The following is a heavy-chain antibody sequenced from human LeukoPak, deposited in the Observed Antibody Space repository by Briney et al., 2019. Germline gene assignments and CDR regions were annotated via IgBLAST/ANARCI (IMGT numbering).Heavy chain of an antibody. D-gene: IGHD1/OR15-1a*01. Sequence: SETLSLTWTVSGGSVSSGSYYWSWIRQPPGKGLEWIGYIYYSGRTNYNPSLESRVTISVDTSKNQFSLNLSSVTTADTAVYYCARDGEAGTLEIDYWGQGTLVTVSS. V-gene: IGHV4-61*01. J-gene: IGHJ4*02. CDR2: IYYSGRT. CDR1: GGSVSSGSYY. CDR3: ARDGEAGTLEIDY.